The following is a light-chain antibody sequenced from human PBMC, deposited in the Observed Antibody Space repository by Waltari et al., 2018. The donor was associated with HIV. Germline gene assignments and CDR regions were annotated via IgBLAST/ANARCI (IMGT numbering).Light chain of an antibody. V-gene: IGKV1-39*01. CDR1: QNINKY. Sequence: DIQMTQSPSSLSASVGDRVTITCRASQNINKYLNWYQQKPGQAPKMLIYTATTLQSGVPSRFSGSGSGTDFTLTIANLQPEDFAVYFCQQSYSSPTFGPGTTVDFK. CDR2: TAT. CDR3: QQSYSSPT. J-gene: IGKJ3*01.